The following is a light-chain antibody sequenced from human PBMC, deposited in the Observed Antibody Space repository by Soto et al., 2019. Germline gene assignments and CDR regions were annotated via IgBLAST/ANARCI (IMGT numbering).Light chain of an antibody. CDR2: GAS. J-gene: IGKJ1*01. CDR3: QQYGSTPWT. CDR1: QSVSGRY. Sequence: EIVLTQSPGTLSLSPGERATLSCRASQSVSGRYLAWYQQKPGQAPRPLLYGASSRASGIPDRFSGSGSGTDFTLTISRLEPEDFAVYYCQQYGSTPWTFGQGTKVDIK. V-gene: IGKV3-20*01.